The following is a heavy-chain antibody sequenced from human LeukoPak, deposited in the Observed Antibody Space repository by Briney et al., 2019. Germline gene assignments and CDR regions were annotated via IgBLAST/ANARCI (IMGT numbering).Heavy chain of an antibody. CDR3: AKEGSGWSVGYYYMDV. CDR1: GFTFSSHA. Sequence: GGSLRLSCAASGFTFSSHAMSWVRQAPGKGLEWVSAISGSGGSTYSADSVKGRFTISRDNSKNTLYLQMNSLRAEDTAVYYCAKEGSGWSVGYYYMDVWGKGTTVTISS. J-gene: IGHJ6*03. V-gene: IGHV3-23*01. D-gene: IGHD6-19*01. CDR2: ISGSGGST.